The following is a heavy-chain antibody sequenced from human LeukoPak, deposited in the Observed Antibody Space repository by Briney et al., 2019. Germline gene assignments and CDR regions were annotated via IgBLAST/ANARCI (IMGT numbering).Heavy chain of an antibody. CDR2: TYTGGNS. CDR1: GFTFSSYG. CDR3: ARGGRGSAAVVAPRSFDI. J-gene: IGHJ3*02. Sequence: GGSLRLSCAASGFTFSSYGMHWVRQAPGKGLEWVSVTYTGGNSCYADSVKGRFIISRDISKNTLYLQMNSLRAEDSALYYCARGGRGSAAVVAPRSFDIWGQGTMVTVSS. D-gene: IGHD3-22*01. V-gene: IGHV3-53*01.